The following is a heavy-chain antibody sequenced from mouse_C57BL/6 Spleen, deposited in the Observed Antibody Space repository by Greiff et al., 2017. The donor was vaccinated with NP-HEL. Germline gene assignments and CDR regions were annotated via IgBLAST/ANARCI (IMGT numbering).Heavy chain of an antibody. CDR2: INPSSGYT. Sequence: VQLQQSGAELARPGASVKMSCKASGYTFTSYTMHWVKQRPGQGLEWIGYINPSSGYTKYNQKFKDKATLTADKSSSTAYMQLSSLTSEDSAVYYCARSQFYYAMDYWGQGTSVTVSS. J-gene: IGHJ4*01. D-gene: IGHD3-2*02. V-gene: IGHV1-4*01. CDR1: GYTFTSYT. CDR3: ARSQFYYAMDY.